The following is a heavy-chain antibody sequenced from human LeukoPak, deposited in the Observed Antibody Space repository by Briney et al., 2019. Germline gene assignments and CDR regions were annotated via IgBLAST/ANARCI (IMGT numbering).Heavy chain of an antibody. CDR2: INPISGDT. Sequence: ASVKVSCKTSGYTFIGYYIHWLRQAPGQGLEWMGWINPISGDTNYAQNFEGRVTLTRDTSISTAYMELSSLRFDDTAVYYCARGGPGDYLSIDYWGQGILVTVSS. CDR3: ARGGPGDYLSIDY. J-gene: IGHJ4*02. CDR1: GYTFIGYY. V-gene: IGHV1-2*02. D-gene: IGHD4-17*01.